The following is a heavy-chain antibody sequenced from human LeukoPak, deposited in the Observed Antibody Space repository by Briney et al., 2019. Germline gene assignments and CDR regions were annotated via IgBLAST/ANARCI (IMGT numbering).Heavy chain of an antibody. D-gene: IGHD6-19*01. Sequence: GGSLRLSCAASGFTFSSDTMHWVRQAPGKGLEWVALILYDGHNKYYADSVEGRFTVSRDISKNTLYLQMNSLRADDTAVYHCARELSGVAGGSPDFWGQGTLVTVSS. CDR3: ARELSGVAGGSPDF. CDR1: GFTFSSDT. CDR2: ILYDGHNK. J-gene: IGHJ4*02. V-gene: IGHV3-30*01.